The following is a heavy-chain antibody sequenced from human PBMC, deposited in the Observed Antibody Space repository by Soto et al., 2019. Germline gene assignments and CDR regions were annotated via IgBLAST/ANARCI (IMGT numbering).Heavy chain of an antibody. V-gene: IGHV3-7*01. J-gene: IGHJ4*02. CDR1: GFTFSSYW. CDR3: ARDPAGGRYDYGDYVPGFFDY. D-gene: IGHD4-17*01. CDR2: IKQDGSEK. Sequence: GGSLRLSCAASGFTFSSYWMSWVRQAPGKGLEWVANIKQDGSEKYYVDSVKGRFTISRDNAKNSLYLQMNSLRAEDTAVYYCARDPAGGRYDYGDYVPGFFDYWGQGTLVTVSS.